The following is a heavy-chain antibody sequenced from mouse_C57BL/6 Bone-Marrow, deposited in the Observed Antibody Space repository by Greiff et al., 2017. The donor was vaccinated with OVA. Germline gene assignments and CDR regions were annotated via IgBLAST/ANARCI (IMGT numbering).Heavy chain of an antibody. Sequence: QVQLQQSGAELVRPGASVKLSCKASGYTFTDYYINWVKQRPGQGLEWIARIYPGSGNTYYNEKFKGKATLTAEKSSSTAYMQLSSLTSEDSAVYFCARSLLLRGFAYWGQGTLVTVSA. V-gene: IGHV1-76*01. J-gene: IGHJ3*01. CDR2: IYPGSGNT. CDR1: GYTFTDYY. D-gene: IGHD1-1*01. CDR3: ARSLLLRGFAY.